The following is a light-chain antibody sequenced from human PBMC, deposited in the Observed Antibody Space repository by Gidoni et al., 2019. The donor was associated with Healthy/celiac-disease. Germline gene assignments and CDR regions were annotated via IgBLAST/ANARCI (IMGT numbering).Light chain of an antibody. J-gene: IGKJ1*01. CDR3: QKYGSSQT. Sequence: EIVLTQSPATLSLSPGARATLYCRASPSVSTSYLAWYQQKPGQAPMLLIYGASSRATGIPDSFSGSGSGTDFTLTIRRLEPEDLAVYYCQKYGSSQTFGQGTKVEIK. CDR1: PSVSTSY. V-gene: IGKV3-20*01. CDR2: GAS.